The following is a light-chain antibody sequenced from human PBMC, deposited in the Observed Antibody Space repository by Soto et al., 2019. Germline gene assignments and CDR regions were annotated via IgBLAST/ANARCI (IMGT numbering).Light chain of an antibody. Sequence: EIVLTQSPGTLSLSPGERATLSCRASQSVSSSYLAWYQQKPGQAPRLLIYDASSRATGIPDRFSGSGSGTDFTLTTSRLEPEDFAVYYCQQYSSSPLFTFGPGTKVDIK. V-gene: IGKV3-20*01. J-gene: IGKJ3*01. CDR2: DAS. CDR1: QSVSSSY. CDR3: QQYSSSPLFT.